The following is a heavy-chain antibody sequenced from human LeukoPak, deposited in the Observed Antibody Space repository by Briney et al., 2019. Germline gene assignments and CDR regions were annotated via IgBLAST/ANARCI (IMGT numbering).Heavy chain of an antibody. V-gene: IGHV1-8*01. CDR2: MNPNSGNT. CDR3: ARGTRRESPWLWFRELMSKWFDP. CDR1: GYTFTSYD. Sequence: ASVKVSCKASGYTFTSYDINWVRQATGQGLEWMGWMNPNSGNTGYAQKFQGRVTMTRNTSISTAYMELSSLRSEDTALYYCARGTRRESPWLWFRELMSKWFDPWGQGTLVTVSS. D-gene: IGHD3-10*01. J-gene: IGHJ5*02.